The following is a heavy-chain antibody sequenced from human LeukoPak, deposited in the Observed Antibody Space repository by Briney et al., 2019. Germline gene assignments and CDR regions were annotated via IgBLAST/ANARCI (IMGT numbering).Heavy chain of an antibody. J-gene: IGHJ5*02. D-gene: IGHD2-2*01. CDR1: GGSISSYC. Sequence: PSETLSLTCTVSGGSISSYCWSWIRQPAGKGLEWIGRIYTSGSTNYNPSLKSRVTMSVDTSKNQFSLKLSSVTAADTAVYYCAIYQLLGWFDPWGQGTLVTVSS. V-gene: IGHV4-4*07. CDR2: IYTSGST. CDR3: AIYQLLGWFDP.